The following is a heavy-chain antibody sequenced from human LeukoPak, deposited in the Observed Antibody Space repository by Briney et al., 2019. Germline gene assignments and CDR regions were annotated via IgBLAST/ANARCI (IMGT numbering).Heavy chain of an antibody. Sequence: PSETLSLTCTVSGGSISSSSYYWGWIRQPPGKGLEWIGSIYYSGSTYYNPSLKSRVTISVATSKNEFSLRLSSMTAADTAVYYCARIRSGYIAVADSGWFDPWGQGTLVTVSS. J-gene: IGHJ5*02. V-gene: IGHV4-39*07. CDR1: GGSISSSSYY. D-gene: IGHD6-19*01. CDR2: IYYSGST. CDR3: ARIRSGYIAVADSGWFDP.